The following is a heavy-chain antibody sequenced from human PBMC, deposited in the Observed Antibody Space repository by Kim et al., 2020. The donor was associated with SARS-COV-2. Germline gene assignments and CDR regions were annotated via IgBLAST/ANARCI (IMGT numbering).Heavy chain of an antibody. CDR2: IYYSGNT. J-gene: IGHJ6*02. CDR3: ARAPMYYYERGGREYGMDV. Sequence: SETLSLTCTVSGGSISNADYYWSWIRQPPGKGLEWIGYIYYSGNTYYNPSLKSRVIISIDTSTNQFSLKMSSVTAADTAVYYCARAPMYYYERGGREYGMDVWGQGTTVTVSS. CDR1: GGSISNADYY. V-gene: IGHV4-30-4*01. D-gene: IGHD3-22*01.